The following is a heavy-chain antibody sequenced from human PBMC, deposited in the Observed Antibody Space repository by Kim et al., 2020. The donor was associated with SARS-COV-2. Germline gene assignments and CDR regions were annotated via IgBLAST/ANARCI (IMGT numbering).Heavy chain of an antibody. V-gene: IGHV3-21*01. CDR3: ARDTMVRGAPPRAYYGMDV. CDR1: GFTFSSYS. Sequence: GGSLRLSCAASGFTFSSYSMNWVRQAPGKGLEWVSSISSSSSYIYYADSVKGRFTISRDNAKNSLYLQMNSLRAEDTAVYYCARDTMVRGAPPRAYYGMDVWGQGTTVTVSS. CDR2: ISSSSSYI. D-gene: IGHD3-10*01. J-gene: IGHJ6*02.